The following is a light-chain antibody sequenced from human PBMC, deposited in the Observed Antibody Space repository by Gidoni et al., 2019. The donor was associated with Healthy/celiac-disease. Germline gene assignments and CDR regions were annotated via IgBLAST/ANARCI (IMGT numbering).Light chain of an antibody. CDR1: QSVSSRY. V-gene: IGKV3-20*01. Sequence: IVLTQSPGTLSLSPGARATLSCRARQSVSSRYLACYQQKPGQAPRLLIYGASSRATGIPDRFSGRGSGTDFTLTIRRLEHEDFAVYYCQQYGSSPWTFGQXTKVEIK. CDR2: GAS. J-gene: IGKJ1*01. CDR3: QQYGSSPWT.